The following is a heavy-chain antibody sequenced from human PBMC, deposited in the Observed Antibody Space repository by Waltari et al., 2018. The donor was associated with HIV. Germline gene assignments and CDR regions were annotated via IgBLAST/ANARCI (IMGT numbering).Heavy chain of an antibody. CDR1: GFTFSSYW. CDR2: RKQDGSEK. J-gene: IGHJ4*02. CDR3: ARGGFYGSGSKVN. Sequence: EVQLVESGGGLVQPGGSLRLSCAASGFTFSSYWMSWVRQAPGKVLGWVAKRKQDGSEKYYVDTVNGRITNSRNNAENALYLQMNSLRAEDTAVYYCARGGFYGSGSKVNWGQGTLVTVSS. D-gene: IGHD3-10*01. V-gene: IGHV3-7*04.